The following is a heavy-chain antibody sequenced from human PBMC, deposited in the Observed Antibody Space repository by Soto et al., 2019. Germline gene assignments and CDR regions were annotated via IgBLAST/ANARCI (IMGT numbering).Heavy chain of an antibody. CDR3: ARLRIEGTTYDALDI. J-gene: IGHJ3*02. CDR2: IYYSGST. CDR1: GGSISSSTYY. V-gene: IGHV4-39*01. Sequence: QLQLQESGPGLVKPSETLSLSCTVSGGSISSSTYYWGWIRQPPGKGLEWIGSIYYSGSTYSNPSLKSRVTMSVDTSKNQFSLQLSSVTAADTAVYYCARLRIEGTTYDALDIWGQGTMVTVSS. D-gene: IGHD1-26*01.